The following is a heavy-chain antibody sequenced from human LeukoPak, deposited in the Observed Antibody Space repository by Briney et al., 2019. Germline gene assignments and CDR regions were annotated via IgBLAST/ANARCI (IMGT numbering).Heavy chain of an antibody. CDR2: IYYSGST. D-gene: IGHD3-22*01. CDR1: GGSISSYY. J-gene: IGHJ4*02. V-gene: IGHV4-59*01. CDR3: ARHGDYYDSSGYYLDLFDY. Sequence: SETLSLTCTVSGGSISSYYWSWIRQPPGKGLEWIGYIYYSGSTNYNPSLKSRVTISVDTSKNQFSLKLSSVTAADTAVYYCARHGDYYDSSGYYLDLFDYWGQGTLVTVSS.